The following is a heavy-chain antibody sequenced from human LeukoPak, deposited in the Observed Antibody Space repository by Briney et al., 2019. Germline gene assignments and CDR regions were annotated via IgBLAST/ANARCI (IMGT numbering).Heavy chain of an antibody. V-gene: IGHV3-66*02. CDR1: GFTFSRYW. Sequence: GGSLRLSCAASGFTFSRYWMSWVRQAPGKGLEWVSVIYSGGSTYYADSVKGRFTISRDNSKNTLYLQMNSLRAEDTAVYYCARDIAAVGWFDPWGQGTLVTVSS. CDR2: IYSGGST. D-gene: IGHD6-13*01. J-gene: IGHJ5*02. CDR3: ARDIAAVGWFDP.